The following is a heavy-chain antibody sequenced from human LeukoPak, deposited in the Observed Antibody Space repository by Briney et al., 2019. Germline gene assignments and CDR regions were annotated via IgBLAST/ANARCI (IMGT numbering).Heavy chain of an antibody. CDR2: ISGSGGST. CDR3: AKGRSSSPVVYYFDY. V-gene: IGHV3-23*01. Sequence: PGGSLRLSCAASGFTFSSYAMSWVRQAPGKGLEWVSAISGSGGSTYYADSVKGRFTTSRDNSKNTLYLQMNSLRAEDTAVYYCAKGRSSSPVVYYFDYWGQGTLVTVSS. J-gene: IGHJ4*02. CDR1: GFTFSSYA. D-gene: IGHD6-6*01.